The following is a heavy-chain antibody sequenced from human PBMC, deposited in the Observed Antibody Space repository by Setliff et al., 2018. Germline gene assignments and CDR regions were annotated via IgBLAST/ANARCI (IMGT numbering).Heavy chain of an antibody. CDR1: GFIFSSYW. V-gene: IGHV3-7*03. D-gene: IGHD6-6*01. CDR2: INQDGSGK. J-gene: IGHJ4*02. Sequence: GGSLRLSCAASGFIFSSYWMNWVRQAPGKGLEWVATINQDGSGKYYVDSVKGRSTISRDNAKNSLYLQMNSPRAEDTAVYYCATYKRSSSFEYWGQGSLVTVSS. CDR3: ATYKRSSSFEY.